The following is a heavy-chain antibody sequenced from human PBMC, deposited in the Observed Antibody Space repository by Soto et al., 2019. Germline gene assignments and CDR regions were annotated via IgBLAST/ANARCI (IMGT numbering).Heavy chain of an antibody. J-gene: IGHJ6*02. V-gene: IGHV4-30-4*01. CDR2: LYYSGSS. Sequence: QVQLQESVPGLVKPSQTLSLTCTVSGGSISNADYYWSWVRQPPGKGLEWIGYLYYSGSSFFNPSLKSRVTMSKDTSKNQFSLRLTSVTAADTAVYYCARAIVVTVGGMDVWGRGTTVTVSS. CDR3: ARAIVVTVGGMDV. D-gene: IGHD5-12*01. CDR1: GGSISNADYY.